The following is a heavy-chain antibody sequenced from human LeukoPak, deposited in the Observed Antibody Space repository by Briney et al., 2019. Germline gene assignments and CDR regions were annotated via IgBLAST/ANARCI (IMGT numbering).Heavy chain of an antibody. J-gene: IGHJ6*03. CDR3: ARDFEGVHRTTNSYTYYYYMDV. D-gene: IGHD2/OR15-2a*01. V-gene: IGHV3-53*01. Sequence: PGGSLRLSCAASGFTVSDNYMTWVRQAPGKGLEWVSIIYGGSTYYADSVKGRFTISRDNSKNTVYLQMNSLRAEDTAAYYCARDFEGVHRTTNSYTYYYYMDVWGKGTTVIVSS. CDR2: IYGGST. CDR1: GFTVSDNY.